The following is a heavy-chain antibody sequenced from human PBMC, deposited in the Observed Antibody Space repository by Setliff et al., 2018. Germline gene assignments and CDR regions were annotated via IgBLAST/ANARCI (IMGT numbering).Heavy chain of an antibody. CDR3: AKRRSSSWFGGMDY. V-gene: IGHV3-23*01. CDR2: ISATGSNT. J-gene: IGHJ4*02. D-gene: IGHD6-13*01. Sequence: GGSLRLSCTASGLSYINDWVSWVRQAPGRGLEWVSGISATGSNTYYADSVEGRFTISRDSSKNTLYLQMNSLRVEDTAVYYCAKRRSSSWFGGMDYWGQGTLVTVSS. CDR1: GLSYINDW.